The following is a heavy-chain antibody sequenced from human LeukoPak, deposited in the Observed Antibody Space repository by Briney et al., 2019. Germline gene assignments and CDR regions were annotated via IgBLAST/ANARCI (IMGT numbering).Heavy chain of an antibody. CDR1: GGSFSSGGYY. D-gene: IGHD1-26*01. J-gene: IGHJ4*02. CDR3: VRDSGSYYFDY. CDR2: ISYSGST. Sequence: SQTLSFTCTVAGGSFSSGGYYWSWIRQHPGKGLEWIGYISYSGSTHYTPSLKSRVTISVDTSKNQFSLKLSSVTAADTAVYYCVRDSGSYYFDYWGQGTLVTVSS. V-gene: IGHV4-31*03.